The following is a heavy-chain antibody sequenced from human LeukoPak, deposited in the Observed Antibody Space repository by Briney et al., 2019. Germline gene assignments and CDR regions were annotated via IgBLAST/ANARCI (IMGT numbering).Heavy chain of an antibody. Sequence: GGSLRLSCAASGFTFDDYGMSWVRQAPGKGLEWVSGINWNGGSTGYADSVKGRFTISRDNAKNSLYLQMNSLRAEDTALYYCAREYYYGSGSYYYYYYYMDVWGKGTTVTVSS. J-gene: IGHJ6*03. CDR2: INWNGGST. V-gene: IGHV3-20*04. CDR3: AREYYYGSGSYYYYYYYMDV. D-gene: IGHD3-10*01. CDR1: GFTFDDYG.